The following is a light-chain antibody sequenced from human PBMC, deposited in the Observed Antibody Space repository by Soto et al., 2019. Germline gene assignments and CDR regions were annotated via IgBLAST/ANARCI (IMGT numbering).Light chain of an antibody. CDR3: QGYSGSPPTYI. CDR1: QYISSTY. J-gene: IGKJ2*01. V-gene: IGKV3-20*01. CDR2: AAS. Sequence: EIVLTQSPGPLSLSPGERVTLSCRASQYISSTYLAWYQQKPGQAPRHRIYAASSRGTGTPDRFSGSGSGTDFTLAIHSQAPEDFAVYYCQGYSGSPPTYILGQGTSLEI.